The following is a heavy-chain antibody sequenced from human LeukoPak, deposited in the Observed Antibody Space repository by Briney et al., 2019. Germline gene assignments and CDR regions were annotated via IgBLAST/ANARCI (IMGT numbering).Heavy chain of an antibody. CDR3: TGYNIPYTFEF. D-gene: IGHD1-14*01. CDR1: GGSISRGTW. V-gene: IGHV4-4*02. CDR2: IIHSGNA. J-gene: IGHJ4*02. Sequence: SETLSLTCAVSGGSISRGTWWTWVRQSPGKGLQWIGDIIHSGNANYNPSLRSRLTISLDKSRNQFSLKLSSVTAADTAVYYCTGYNIPYTFEFWGQGTLVTVSS.